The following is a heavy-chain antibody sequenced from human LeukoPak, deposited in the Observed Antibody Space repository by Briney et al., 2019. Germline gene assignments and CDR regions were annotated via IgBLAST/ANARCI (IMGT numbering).Heavy chain of an antibody. CDR3: ARSRGTAMVFDY. D-gene: IGHD5-18*01. Sequence: PGGSLRLSCAASGFTFSSYAMHWVRQAPGKGLEWVAVISYDGSNKYYADSVKGRFTISRDNSKNTLYLQMNSLRAEDTAVYYCARSRGTAMVFDYWGQGTLVTVSS. CDR1: GFTFSSYA. V-gene: IGHV3-30*04. CDR2: ISYDGSNK. J-gene: IGHJ4*02.